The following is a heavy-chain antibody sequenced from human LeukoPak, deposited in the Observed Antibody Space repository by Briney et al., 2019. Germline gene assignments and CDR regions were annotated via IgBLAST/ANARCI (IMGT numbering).Heavy chain of an antibody. CDR1: GGTFSSYA. Sequence: ASVKVSCKASGGTFSSYAISWVRQAPGQGLEWMGGIIPIFSTANYAQKFQGRVTITADKSTSTAYMELSSLRSEDTAVYYCARLGTPPSYWYFDLWGRGTLVTVSS. V-gene: IGHV1-69*06. CDR3: ARLGTPPSYWYFDL. D-gene: IGHD2-15*01. J-gene: IGHJ2*01. CDR2: IIPIFSTA.